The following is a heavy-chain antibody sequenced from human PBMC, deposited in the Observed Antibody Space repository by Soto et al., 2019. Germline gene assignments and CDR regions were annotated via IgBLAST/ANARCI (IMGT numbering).Heavy chain of an antibody. Sequence: QVQLQQWGAGLLKPSETLSLTCAVYGGSFSGYYWSWIRQPPGKGLEWIGEINHSGSTNYNPSLKSRVTISVDTSKNQFSLKLSAVTAAGTAVYYCAREAWLSWFDPWGQGTLVTVSS. CDR1: GGSFSGYY. CDR2: INHSGST. CDR3: AREAWLSWFDP. J-gene: IGHJ5*02. V-gene: IGHV4-34*01. D-gene: IGHD3-10*01.